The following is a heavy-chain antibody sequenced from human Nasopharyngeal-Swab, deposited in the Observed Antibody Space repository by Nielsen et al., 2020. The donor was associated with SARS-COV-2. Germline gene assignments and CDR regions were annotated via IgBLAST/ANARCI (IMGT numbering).Heavy chain of an antibody. J-gene: IGHJ6*03. CDR2: TYYRSKLYN. CDR1: GASVSSSSAA. D-gene: IGHD4-17*01. V-gene: IGHV6-1*01. Sequence: SETLSLTCALSGASVSSSSAAWNWIRQSPSRGLEWLGRTYYRSKLYNDYAVSVKSRITINPDTSKNQFSLHLNSVTPEDTAVYYCARARGAYGDYYYYYYTDVWGKGTTVTVSS. CDR3: ARARGAYGDYYYYYYTDV.